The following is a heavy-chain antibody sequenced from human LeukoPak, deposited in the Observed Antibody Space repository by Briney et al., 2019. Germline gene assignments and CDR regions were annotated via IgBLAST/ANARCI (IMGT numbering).Heavy chain of an antibody. J-gene: IGHJ4*02. D-gene: IGHD3-3*01. CDR1: GFTFNEAW. CDR3: STDEWT. CDR2: IKDKGDGGTT. Sequence: GGSLRLSCVASGFTFNEAWMSWVRQAPGKGLEWVGHIKDKGDGGTTDDAAPVKGRFTISRDDSKNTLYLQMNSLKTEDTAVYYCSTDEWTWGQGTLVSVSS. V-gene: IGHV3-15*01.